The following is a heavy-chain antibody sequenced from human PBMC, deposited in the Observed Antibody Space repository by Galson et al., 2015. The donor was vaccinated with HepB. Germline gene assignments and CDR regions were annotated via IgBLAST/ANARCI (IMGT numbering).Heavy chain of an antibody. V-gene: IGHV3-30*18. D-gene: IGHD6-13*01. J-gene: IGHJ6*02. Sequence: SLRLSCAASGFTFSSYGMHWVRQAPGKGLEWVAVISYDGSNKYYADSAKGRFTISRDNSKNTLYLQMNSLRAEDTAVYYCAKKRVAAAGALRDYGMDVWGQGTTVTVSS. CDR1: GFTFSSYG. CDR3: AKKRVAAAGALRDYGMDV. CDR2: ISYDGSNK.